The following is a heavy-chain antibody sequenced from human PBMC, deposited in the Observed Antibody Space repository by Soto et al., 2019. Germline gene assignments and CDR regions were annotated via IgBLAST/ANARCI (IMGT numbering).Heavy chain of an antibody. D-gene: IGHD1-26*01. V-gene: IGHV3-33*01. CDR2: IWYDGSNK. CDR1: GFTFSSYG. J-gene: IGHJ4*02. CDR3: ARVAGVGASYFDY. Sequence: QVQLVESGGGVVQPGRSLRLSCAASGFTFSSYGMHWVRQAPGKGREWVAVIWYDGSNKYYADSVKGRFTVSRDNSKNTLYMPMNSLRAEDTALYYCARVAGVGASYFDYWGQGTLVTVSS.